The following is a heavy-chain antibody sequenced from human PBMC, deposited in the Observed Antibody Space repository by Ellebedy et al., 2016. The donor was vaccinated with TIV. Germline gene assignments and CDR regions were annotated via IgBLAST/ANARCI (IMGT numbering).Heavy chain of an antibody. D-gene: IGHD3-9*01. CDR3: ARDFSEAYFDDGSAFYLDY. V-gene: IGHV3-7*01. Sequence: PGGSLRLSCAASGFTFSSYAMTWVRQAPGKGLEWVANIKEDGSEKHYVDSVKGRFTVSRDNARNSLYLQISSLRAEDTAVYYCARDFSEAYFDDGSAFYLDYWGQGALITVSS. CDR2: IKEDGSEK. CDR1: GFTFSSYA. J-gene: IGHJ4*02.